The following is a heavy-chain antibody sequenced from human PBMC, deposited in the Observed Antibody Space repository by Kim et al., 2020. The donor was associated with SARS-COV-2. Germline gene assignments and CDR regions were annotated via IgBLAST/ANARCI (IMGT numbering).Heavy chain of an antibody. CDR2: ISHDGTSS. CDR1: GFSFSCCA. CDR3: AKDECDYSGMDV. V-gene: IGHV3-23*01. D-gene: IGHD2-21*01. Sequence: GGSLRLSCVASGFSFSCCAMTWVRQVPGKGPEWVSSISHDGTSSHYANSVRGRFTISRDDSKNTLYLQLNSLRGEDTAIYYCAKDECDYSGMDVWGQGTTVTVSS. J-gene: IGHJ6*02.